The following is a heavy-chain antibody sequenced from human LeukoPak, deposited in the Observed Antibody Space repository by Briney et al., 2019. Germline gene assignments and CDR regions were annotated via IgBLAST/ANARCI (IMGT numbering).Heavy chain of an antibody. CDR1: GGSISSYY. J-gene: IGHJ4*02. CDR2: IDYSGST. V-gene: IGHV4-59*01. CDR3: ARGSEGLRLGELSFLFDY. D-gene: IGHD3-16*02. Sequence: SETLSLTCTVSGGSISSYYWSWIRQPPGKGLEWIGYIDYSGSTNYNPSLKSRVTISVDTSKNQFSLKLSSVTAADTAVYYCARGSEGLRLGELSFLFDYWGQGTLVTVSS.